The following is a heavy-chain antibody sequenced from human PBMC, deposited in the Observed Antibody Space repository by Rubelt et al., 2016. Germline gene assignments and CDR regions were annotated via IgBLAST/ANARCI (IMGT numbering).Heavy chain of an antibody. Sequence: QVQLQESGPGLVKPSETLSLTCTFSGASIRNNHCRWFLQPPGKRLEWIGSFYYSRSTNYNPSLRSRVTISVDTSKNQVTPKLNSVTAADTAVYYCASHKPPEYGYYYYGMDVWGQGTTVTVSS. CDR1: GASIRNNH. J-gene: IGHJ6*02. CDR2: FYYSRST. CDR3: ASHKPPEYGYYYYGMDV. V-gene: IGHV4-59*01. D-gene: IGHD1-14*01.